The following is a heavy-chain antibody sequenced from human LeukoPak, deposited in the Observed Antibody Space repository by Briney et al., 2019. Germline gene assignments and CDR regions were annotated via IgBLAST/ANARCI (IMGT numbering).Heavy chain of an antibody. Sequence: PSETLSLTCAVYGGSFSSYYWSWIRQPPGKGLEWIGEINHSGSTNYNPSLKSRLTMSVDTSKNQFSLKLSSVTAADTAVYYCARDKEVRGVINTRGFDPWGQGTLVTVSS. CDR2: INHSGST. CDR1: GGSFSSYY. J-gene: IGHJ5*02. CDR3: ARDKEVRGVINTRGFDP. D-gene: IGHD3-10*01. V-gene: IGHV4-34*01.